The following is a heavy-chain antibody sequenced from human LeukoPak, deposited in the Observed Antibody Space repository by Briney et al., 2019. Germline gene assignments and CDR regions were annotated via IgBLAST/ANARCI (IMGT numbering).Heavy chain of an antibody. CDR2: ISSNGGAT. J-gene: IGHJ6*04. CDR3: RVAAANYHHYYGMDV. Sequence: GGSLRLSCSASGFTFSSYAVHWVRQAPGKGLEYVSAISSNGGATYYADSLKGRFTISRDNSKSTLYLQMSSLRVEDTAVYYCRVAAANYHHYYGMDVWGKGTTVTVSS. V-gene: IGHV3-64D*06. D-gene: IGHD6-13*01. CDR1: GFTFSSYA.